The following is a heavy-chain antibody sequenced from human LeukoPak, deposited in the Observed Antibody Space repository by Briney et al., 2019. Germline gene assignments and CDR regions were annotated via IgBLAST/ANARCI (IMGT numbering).Heavy chain of an antibody. D-gene: IGHD3-3*01. J-gene: IGHJ3*02. CDR1: GFTFDDYG. Sequence: PGGSLRLSCAASGFTFDDYGMSWVRQTPGKGLEWVSGINWNGGSTGYADSVKGRFTISRDNAKNSLYLQMNSLRAEDTAFYYCARARITISGVVIRDAFDIWGQGTMVIVSS. CDR3: ARARITISGVVIRDAFDI. V-gene: IGHV3-20*04. CDR2: INWNGGST.